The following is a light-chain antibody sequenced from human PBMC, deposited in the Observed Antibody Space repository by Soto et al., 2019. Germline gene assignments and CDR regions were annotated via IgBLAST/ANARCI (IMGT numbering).Light chain of an antibody. J-gene: IGLJ2*01. CDR2: DVT. V-gene: IGLV2-11*01. Sequence: QSALTQPHSVSGSPGQSVTISCTGTSNDIGGYNSVSWYQRHPGKAPKLIIYDVTKRPSGVPDRFSGSKSGDTASLTISGLQSADEAEYYCCSYSGTHTFVIFGAGTKLTVL. CDR1: SNDIGGYNS. CDR3: CSYSGTHTFVI.